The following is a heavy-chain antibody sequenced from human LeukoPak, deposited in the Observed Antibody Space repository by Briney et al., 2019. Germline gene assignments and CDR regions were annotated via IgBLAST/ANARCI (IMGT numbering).Heavy chain of an antibody. CDR3: ARDLYSSSWYTEVNWFDP. J-gene: IGHJ5*02. V-gene: IGHV4-59*12. CDR1: GGSINNYY. CDR2: IYDSGST. D-gene: IGHD6-13*01. Sequence: SETLSLTCAVFGGSINNYYWSWLRQAPGKGLEWVGYIYDSGSTNYNPSLKSRVTTSLDTSKNQFSLQLSSVTPEDTAVYYCARDLYSSSWYTEVNWFDPWGQGTLVTVSS.